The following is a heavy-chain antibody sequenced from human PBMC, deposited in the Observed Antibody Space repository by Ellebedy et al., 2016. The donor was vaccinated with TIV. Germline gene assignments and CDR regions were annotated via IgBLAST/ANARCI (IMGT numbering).Heavy chain of an antibody. CDR3: ARGVGYGDYGMDV. CDR2: IYYSGST. J-gene: IGHJ6*02. V-gene: IGHV4-59*01. CDR1: GGSISSYY. Sequence: SETLSLXXTVSGGSISSYYWSWIRQPPGKGLEWIGYIYYSGSTNYNPSLKSRVTISVDTSKNQFSLKLSSVTAADTAVYYCARGVGYGDYGMDVWGQGTTVTVSS. D-gene: IGHD4-17*01.